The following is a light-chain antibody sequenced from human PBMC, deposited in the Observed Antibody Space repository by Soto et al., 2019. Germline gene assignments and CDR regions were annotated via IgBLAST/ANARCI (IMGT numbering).Light chain of an antibody. CDR3: QQNNKWPPVT. CDR1: QTISND. V-gene: IGKV3-15*01. CDR2: GAS. Sequence: EVVMTQSAATVPVSPGEGETISCRASQTISNDLAWYQQKPGQAPRLLIYGASTRATGVPSRFSGGGSGTEFTLTISSLQSEDFAFYYCQQNNKWPPVTFGGGTKVDIK. J-gene: IGKJ4*01.